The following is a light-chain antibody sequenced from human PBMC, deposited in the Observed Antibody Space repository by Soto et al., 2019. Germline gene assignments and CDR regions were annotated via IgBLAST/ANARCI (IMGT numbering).Light chain of an antibody. Sequence: QSVLTQPPSASGSPGQSVTISCTGTSSEVGTYNYVSWYQQHPGKAPKLMIYDVSKRPSGVPDRFSGSKSGNTASLTVSGLQAEDEADYYCISHAGSSILVFGGGTKLTVL. CDR2: DVS. CDR1: SSEVGTYNY. J-gene: IGLJ3*02. CDR3: ISHAGSSILV. V-gene: IGLV2-8*01.